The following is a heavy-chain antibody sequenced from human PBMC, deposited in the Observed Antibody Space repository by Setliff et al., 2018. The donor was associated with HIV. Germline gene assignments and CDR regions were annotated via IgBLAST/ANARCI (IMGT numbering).Heavy chain of an antibody. J-gene: IGHJ4*02. CDR2: FCYTGSS. D-gene: IGHD5-18*01. Sequence: PSETLSLTCTVSGGSINNYCCSWIRQPPGKGLEWIGYFCYTGSSNYNRALKSRVTMSLDRSKSQFSLELNSVTAADTALYYCARDTAFLKEGTEYWGQGTLVTVSS. V-gene: IGHV4-59*01. CDR1: GGSINNYC. CDR3: ARDTAFLKEGTEY.